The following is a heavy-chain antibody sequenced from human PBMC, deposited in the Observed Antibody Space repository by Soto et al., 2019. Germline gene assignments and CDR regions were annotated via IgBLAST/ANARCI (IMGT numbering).Heavy chain of an antibody. CDR3: ARESSSWYWFDP. V-gene: IGHV1-8*01. D-gene: IGHD6-13*01. Sequence: ASVEVSCKASGYTFTSYDINWVRQATGQGLEWMGWMNPNSGNTGYAQKFQGRVTMTRNTSISTAYMELSSLRSEDTAVYYCARESSSWYWFDPWGQGTLVTVSS. J-gene: IGHJ5*02. CDR1: GYTFTSYD. CDR2: MNPNSGNT.